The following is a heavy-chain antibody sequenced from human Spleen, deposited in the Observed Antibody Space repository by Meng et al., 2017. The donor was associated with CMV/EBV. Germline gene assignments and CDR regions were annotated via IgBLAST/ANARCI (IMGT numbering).Heavy chain of an antibody. J-gene: IGHJ6*02. Sequence: GESLKISCAVSGLAFDNAWMSWVRLAPGKGLEWVGRIKSKSDGGTTDIAEIVKGRFTISRDNAKNSLYLQMNSLRAEDTAVYYCARDYSNYLEYYSGLDVWGQGTTVTVSS. CDR2: IKSKSDGGTT. CDR1: GLAFDNAW. V-gene: IGHV3-15*01. D-gene: IGHD4-11*01. CDR3: ARDYSNYLEYYSGLDV.